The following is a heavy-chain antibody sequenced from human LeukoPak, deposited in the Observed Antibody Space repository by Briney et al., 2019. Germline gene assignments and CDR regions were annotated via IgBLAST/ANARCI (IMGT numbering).Heavy chain of an antibody. CDR2: TYTGGNS. CDR3: ARGGRGSAAVVAPRSFDI. CDR1: GFTVSSIH. Sequence: GGSLRLSCAASGFTVSSIHVVWVRQAPGKGLEWVSVTYTGGNSYYADSVKGRFIISRDISKNTLYLQMNSLRAEDSALYYCARGGRGSAAVVAPRSFDIWGQGTMVTVSS. V-gene: IGHV3-53*01. D-gene: IGHD3-22*01. J-gene: IGHJ3*02.